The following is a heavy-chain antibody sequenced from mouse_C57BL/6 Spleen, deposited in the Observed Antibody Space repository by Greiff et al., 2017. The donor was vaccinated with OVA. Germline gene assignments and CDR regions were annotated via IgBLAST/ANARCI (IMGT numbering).Heavy chain of an antibody. CDR3: ASASREYAMDY. J-gene: IGHJ4*01. V-gene: IGHV1-69*01. CDR1: GYTFTSYW. Sequence: QVQLQQPGAELVMPGASVKLSCKASGYTFTSYWMHWVKQRPGQGLEWIGEIDPSDSYTNYNQKFKGKSTLTVDKSSSTAYMQLSSLTSEDSAVYYCASASREYAMDYWGQGTSVTVSS. CDR2: IDPSDSYT.